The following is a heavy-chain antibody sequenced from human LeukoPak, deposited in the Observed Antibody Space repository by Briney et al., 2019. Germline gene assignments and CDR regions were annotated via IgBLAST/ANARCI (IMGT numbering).Heavy chain of an antibody. V-gene: IGHV4-61*01. D-gene: IGHD3-10*01. CDR1: GYSISSGYY. Sequence: SETLSLTCTVSGYSISSGYYWSWIRQPPGKGLEWIGYIYYSGSTNYNPSLKSRVTISVDTSKNQFSLKLSSVTAADTAVYYCARGFYFEWSGPNAFDIWGQGTMVTVSS. J-gene: IGHJ3*02. CDR2: IYYSGST. CDR3: ARGFYFEWSGPNAFDI.